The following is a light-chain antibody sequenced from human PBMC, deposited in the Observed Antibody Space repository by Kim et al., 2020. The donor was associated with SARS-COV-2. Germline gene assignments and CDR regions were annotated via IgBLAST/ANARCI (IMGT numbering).Light chain of an antibody. V-gene: IGLV3-21*04. CDR2: SDN. CDR3: QVWDSSSDHWL. CDR1: NIGSKS. J-gene: IGLJ2*01. Sequence: APGKSARITCGGANIGSKSVHWYQQRPGQAPVLVIYSDNDRPSGIPERFSGSNSGNTATLTISRVEAGDEADYYCQVWDSSSDHWLFGGGTQLTVL.